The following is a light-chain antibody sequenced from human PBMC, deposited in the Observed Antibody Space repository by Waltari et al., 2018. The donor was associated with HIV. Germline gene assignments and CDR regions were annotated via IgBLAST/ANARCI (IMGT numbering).Light chain of an antibody. CDR2: AAS. V-gene: IGKV1-12*01. J-gene: IGKJ4*01. CDR1: QDITTS. Sequence: QMTQSPSSLSASVGDWVIITCRASQDITTSLAWYQLKPGGPPRLLIFAASGLHGGVPPRFSGSGSGTVFVLTISNLQPEDSATYYCQQASSFPLSFGGGTKVEI. CDR3: QQASSFPLS.